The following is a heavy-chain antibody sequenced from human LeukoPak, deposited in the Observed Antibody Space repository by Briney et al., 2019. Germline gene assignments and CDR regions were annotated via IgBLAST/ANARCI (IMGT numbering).Heavy chain of an antibody. CDR2: ISYDGSNK. D-gene: IGHD3-22*01. Sequence: GGSLRLSCAASGFTFSNYWMHWVRQAPGKGLEWVAVISYDGSNKYYADSVKGRFTISRDNSKNTLYLQMNSLRAEDTAVYYCARRAGDYSHPYDYWGQGTLVTVSS. CDR3: ARRAGDYSHPYDY. V-gene: IGHV3-30*03. CDR1: GFTFSNYW. J-gene: IGHJ4*02.